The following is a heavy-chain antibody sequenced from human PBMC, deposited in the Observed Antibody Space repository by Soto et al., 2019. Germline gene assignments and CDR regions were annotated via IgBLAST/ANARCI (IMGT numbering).Heavy chain of an antibody. D-gene: IGHD6-13*01. CDR3: TRSLSYSASRCFDP. V-gene: IGHV3-30*04. CDR1: GFTFSNFA. J-gene: IGHJ5*02. Sequence: QLQLVESGGGVVQPGRSLRVSCVASGFTFSNFAMYWVRQAPGKVPEWVASISYDGSNKYYADSVKGRFTISRDNSKNPVYLEMSSLRTDDTDVYHCTRSLSYSASRCFDPWGQGTLVTVSS. CDR2: ISYDGSNK.